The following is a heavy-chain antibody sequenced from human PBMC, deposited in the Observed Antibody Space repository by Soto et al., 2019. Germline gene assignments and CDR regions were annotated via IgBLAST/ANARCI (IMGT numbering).Heavy chain of an antibody. J-gene: IGHJ6*02. CDR2: INPSSGST. CDR1: GYTFTSYA. D-gene: IGHD3-3*01. CDR3: ARAGTIFGVVIGYYYGMDV. V-gene: IGHV1-46*01. Sequence: ASVRVSCKASGYTFTSYAMHWVRQAPGQRLEWMGRINPSSGSTSYAQKFQGRVTMTRDTSTSTVYMELSSLRSEDTAVYYCARAGTIFGVVIGYYYGMDVWGQGTTVNVSS.